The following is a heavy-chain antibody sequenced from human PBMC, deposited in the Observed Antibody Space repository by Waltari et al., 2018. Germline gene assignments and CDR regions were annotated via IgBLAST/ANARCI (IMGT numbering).Heavy chain of an antibody. CDR2: IYSGGST. D-gene: IGHD6-13*01. CDR3: ARGSSSYEYWYFDL. CDR1: GFTVSSNY. V-gene: IGHV3-53*02. Sequence: EVQLVETGGGLIQPGGSLRLSCAASGFTVSSNYMSWVRQAPGKGLEWVSVIYSGGSTYYADSVKGRFTISRDNSKNTLYLQMNSLRAEDTAVYYCARGSSSYEYWYFDLWGRGTLVTVSS. J-gene: IGHJ2*01.